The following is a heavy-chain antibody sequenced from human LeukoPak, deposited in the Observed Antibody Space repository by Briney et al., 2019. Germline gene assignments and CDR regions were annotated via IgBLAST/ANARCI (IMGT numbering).Heavy chain of an antibody. CDR2: MNPNSGNT. J-gene: IGHJ6*03. CDR3: ARVPLSGNFYHYYMDV. Sequence: ASVKVSCKASGYTFTSCDINWVRQAPGQGLEWMGWMNPNSGNTRSAEKLQGRVTMTRDTSISTAYMELSSLKSEDTAVYYCARVPLSGNFYHYYMDVWGKGTTVTVSS. V-gene: IGHV1-8*01. D-gene: IGHD3-10*01. CDR1: GYTFTSCD.